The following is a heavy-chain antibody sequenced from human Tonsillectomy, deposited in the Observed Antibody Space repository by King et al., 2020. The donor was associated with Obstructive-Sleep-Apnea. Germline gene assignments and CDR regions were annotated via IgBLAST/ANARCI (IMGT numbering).Heavy chain of an antibody. V-gene: IGHV3-33*01. CDR2: IWYDGSNK. D-gene: IGHD1-26*01. Sequence: VQLVESGGGVVQPGRSLRLSCAASGFTFSSYGMHWVRQAPGKGLEWVAVIWYDGSNKYYADSVKGRFTISRDNSKNTLYLQMNSLRAEDTAVYYCARGSSRWEQTVYFDYWGQGTLVTVSS. CDR1: GFTFSSYG. CDR3: ARGSSRWEQTVYFDY. J-gene: IGHJ4*02.